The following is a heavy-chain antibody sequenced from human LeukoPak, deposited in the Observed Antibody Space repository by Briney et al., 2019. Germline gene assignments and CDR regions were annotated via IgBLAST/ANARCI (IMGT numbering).Heavy chain of an antibody. J-gene: IGHJ6*02. CDR3: ARAVGVVPVRANDYYYYGMDV. Sequence: PGGSLRLSCAASGFTVSSNYMSWVRQAPGKGLEWVSVIYSGGSTYYADSVKGRFTISRHNSKNTLYLQMNSLRAEDTAVYYCARAVGVVPVRANDYYYYGMDVWGQGTTVTVSS. V-gene: IGHV3-53*04. CDR1: GFTVSSNY. CDR2: IYSGGST. D-gene: IGHD1-26*01.